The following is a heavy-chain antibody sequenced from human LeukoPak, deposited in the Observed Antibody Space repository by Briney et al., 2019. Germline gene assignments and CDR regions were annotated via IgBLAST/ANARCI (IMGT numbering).Heavy chain of an antibody. CDR1: GFTFSSYA. V-gene: IGHV3-23*01. CDR2: ITFKGDIQ. J-gene: IGHJ3*01. D-gene: IGHD4-17*01. CDR3: ARDPNGDYVGAFDF. Sequence: PGGSLRLSCAASGFTFSSYAMGWVRQAPGKGLEWVSDITFKGDIQNYADSVKGRFTISRDNSKDTLYLQMDSLRADDTAVYYCARDPNGDYVGAFDFWGQGTMVTVS.